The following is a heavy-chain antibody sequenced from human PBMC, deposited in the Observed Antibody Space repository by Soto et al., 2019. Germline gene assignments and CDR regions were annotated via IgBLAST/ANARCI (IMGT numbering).Heavy chain of an antibody. CDR2: INPNSGGT. CDR3: ARGVTGDQGVFDY. CDR1: GYTFTGYY. Sequence: ASVKVSCKASGYTFTGYYMHWVRQAPGQGLEWMGWINPNSGGTNYAQKFQGWVTMTRDTSISTAYMELSRLRSDDTAVYYCARGVTGDQGVFDYWGQGTLVTVSS. J-gene: IGHJ4*02. D-gene: IGHD7-27*01. V-gene: IGHV1-2*04.